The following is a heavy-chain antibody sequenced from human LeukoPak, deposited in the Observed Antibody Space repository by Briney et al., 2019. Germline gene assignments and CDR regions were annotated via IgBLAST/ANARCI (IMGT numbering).Heavy chain of an antibody. V-gene: IGHV3-23*01. Sequence: GGSLRLSCAASGFTFSSYGMSWIRQAPGKGLEWVSAVSGSGGNTYFADSVKGRFTISRDNSRSTLYLQMNSLRPEDTAIYYCAREGYYGSGSPPSLYFDYWGQGTLVTVSS. CDR2: VSGSGGNT. CDR3: AREGYYGSGSPPSLYFDY. CDR1: GFTFSSYG. J-gene: IGHJ4*02. D-gene: IGHD3-10*01.